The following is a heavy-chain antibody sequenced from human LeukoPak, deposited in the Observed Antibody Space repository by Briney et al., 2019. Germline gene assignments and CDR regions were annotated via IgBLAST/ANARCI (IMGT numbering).Heavy chain of an antibody. V-gene: IGHV3-53*01. CDR3: ARVLDYYDSSGYYYAGAFDI. CDR2: IYSGGRS. D-gene: IGHD3-22*01. J-gene: IGHJ3*02. CDR1: RVTVNSNY. Sequence: GGSLRLSCAASRVTVNSNYMSWVRQAPGKGLEWVSVIYSGGRSYYADSVKGRFTISRDKSKNTLYLQMNSLRAEDTAVYYCARVLDYYDSSGYYYAGAFDIWGQGTMVTVSS.